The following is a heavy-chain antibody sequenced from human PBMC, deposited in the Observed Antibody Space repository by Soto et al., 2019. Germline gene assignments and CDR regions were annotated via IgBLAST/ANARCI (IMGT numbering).Heavy chain of an antibody. CDR2: MFSSGSA. D-gene: IGHD4-17*01. CDR3: ARGPTMTTDY. V-gene: IGHV4-61*01. Sequence: QVQLQESGPGLVKPAETLSLTCTVSGGSVSTDNYYWSWIRQPPGQGLEWIAYMFSSGSANYNPSLRSRVTISVDTSKNQFSLKLSSVTAADTAVYYCARGPTMTTDYWGQGTLVTVSS. J-gene: IGHJ4*02. CDR1: GGSVSTDNYY.